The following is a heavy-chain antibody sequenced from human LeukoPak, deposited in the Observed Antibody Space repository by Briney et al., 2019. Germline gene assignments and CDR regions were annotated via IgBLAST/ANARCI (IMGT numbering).Heavy chain of an antibody. CDR3: AREIVSSYYYNGMDV. V-gene: IGHV4-39*07. D-gene: IGHD5/OR15-5a*01. CDR1: GGSISSSSYY. Sequence: SETLSLTCTVSGGSISSSSYYWGWIRQPPGKGLERIGSIYYSGSTYYNPSLKSRVTISVDTSKNQFSLKLSSVTAADTAVYFCAREIVSSYYYNGMDVWGQGTTVTVSS. CDR2: IYYSGST. J-gene: IGHJ6*02.